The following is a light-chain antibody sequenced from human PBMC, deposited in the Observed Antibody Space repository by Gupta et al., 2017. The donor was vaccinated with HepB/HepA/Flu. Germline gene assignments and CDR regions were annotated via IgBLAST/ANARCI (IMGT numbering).Light chain of an antibody. CDR3: QQRAHWPPYT. Sequence: EVVLTSSPATLSSSPGERATLSGRASQSVDSYLAWYQQKPGQPPSLLIYDAANRATGIPARFSGSGSGTDFTLTISSLEAEDFAVYYCQQRAHWPPYTFGQGTNLEIK. J-gene: IGKJ2*01. CDR2: DAA. CDR1: QSVDSY. V-gene: IGKV3-11*01.